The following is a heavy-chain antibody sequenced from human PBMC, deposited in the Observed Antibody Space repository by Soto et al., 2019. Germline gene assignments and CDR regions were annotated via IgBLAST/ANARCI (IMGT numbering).Heavy chain of an antibody. J-gene: IGHJ6*02. CDR1: GGSISSGGYY. CDR2: IYYSGST. CDR3: ARAVRRGRGAGYGMDV. Sequence: QVQLQESGPGLVKPSQTLSLTCTVSGGSISSGGYYWSWIRQHPGKGLEWIGYIYYSGSTYYNPSLKSRVTISVDTSKNQFSLKLSSVTAADTAVYYCARAVRRGRGAGYGMDVWGQGTTVTVSS. D-gene: IGHD3-10*01. V-gene: IGHV4-31*03.